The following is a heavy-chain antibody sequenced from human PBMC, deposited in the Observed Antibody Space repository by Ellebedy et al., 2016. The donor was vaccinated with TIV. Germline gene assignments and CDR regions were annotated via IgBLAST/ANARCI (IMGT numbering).Heavy chain of an antibody. Sequence: AASVKVSCKTSGYTFTGYFMHWVRQAPGQGLEWMGWINPKTGDTSYAPKFQGRVSRTRDTYITTAYMEVTSLRSDDSAVYYCVRVRLSTVTTLNYWGQGTLVSVSA. CDR1: GYTFTGYF. V-gene: IGHV1-2*02. CDR3: VRVRLSTVTTLNY. D-gene: IGHD4-17*01. J-gene: IGHJ4*02. CDR2: INPKTGDT.